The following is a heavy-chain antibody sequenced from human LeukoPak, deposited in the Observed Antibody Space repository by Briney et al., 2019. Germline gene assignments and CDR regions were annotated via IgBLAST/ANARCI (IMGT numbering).Heavy chain of an antibody. D-gene: IGHD2-2*01. J-gene: IGHJ5*02. CDR2: IYYSGST. Sequence: SETLSLTCTVSGGSISSYYWSWIRQPPGKGLEWIGYIYYSGSTNYTPSLKSRVTISVDTSKNQFSLKLSSVTAADPAVYYCAASKRTPHNWFDPWGQGTLVTVSS. CDR3: AASKRTPHNWFDP. V-gene: IGHV4-59*01. CDR1: GGSISSYY.